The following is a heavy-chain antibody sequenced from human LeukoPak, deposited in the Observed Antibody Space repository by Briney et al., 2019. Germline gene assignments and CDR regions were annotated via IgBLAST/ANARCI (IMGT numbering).Heavy chain of an antibody. D-gene: IGHD5-12*01. CDR1: GFTFNKFA. Sequence: GRSLRLTCTASGFTFNKFALHWVRQAPGKGLEWVAITSYDEVKSFYSASVKGRFTISRDNSKNTLYLQMNNLGPEDTAIYYCARGRGATIPYWGQGTLVTVSS. CDR2: TSYDEVKS. CDR3: ARGRGATIPY. J-gene: IGHJ4*02. V-gene: IGHV3-30-3*01.